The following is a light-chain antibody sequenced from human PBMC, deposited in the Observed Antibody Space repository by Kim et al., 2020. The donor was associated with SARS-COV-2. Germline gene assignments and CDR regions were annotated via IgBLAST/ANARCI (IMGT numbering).Light chain of an antibody. CDR2: GAS. J-gene: IGKJ1*01. V-gene: IGKV3-20*01. CDR3: QQYGSSPWT. Sequence: EIVLTQSPGTLSLSPGERATLSCRASQSVSSSYLAWYQQKPGQAPRLLIYGASSRATGFPDRFSGGGSGTVFTLTISRLEPEDFALYYCQQYGSSPWTFGQGTKVDIK. CDR1: QSVSSSY.